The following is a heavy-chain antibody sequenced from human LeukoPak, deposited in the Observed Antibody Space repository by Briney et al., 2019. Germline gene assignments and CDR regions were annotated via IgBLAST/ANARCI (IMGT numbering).Heavy chain of an antibody. CDR3: ARDPHGSGNNYFDY. D-gene: IGHD3-10*01. CDR1: GFTFRNYG. Sequence: GGSLRLSCTVSGFTFRNYGMHWVRQAPGKGLEWVAFIRYDGSEKYYVYSVKGRFTISRDNAKNSLYLQMNSLRAEDTAVYYCARDPHGSGNNYFDYWGQGTLVTVSS. J-gene: IGHJ4*02. V-gene: IGHV3-30*02. CDR2: IRYDGSEK.